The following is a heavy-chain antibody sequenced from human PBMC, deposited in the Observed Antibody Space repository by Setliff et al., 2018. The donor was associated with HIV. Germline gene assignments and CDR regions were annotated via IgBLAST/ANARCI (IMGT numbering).Heavy chain of an antibody. CDR1: GDSISSGSYF. CDR3: TREGRGDPAMATTRIDY. Sequence: PSETLSLTCSVSGDSISSGSYFWGRIRQTPGKGLEWIGNIYYTGFAYYNPSLKSRVTISLDTSKTHFSLNLTSVTDADTAVYFCTREGRGDPAMATTRIDYWGQGKLVTVSS. J-gene: IGHJ4*02. V-gene: IGHV4-39*02. CDR2: IYYTGFA. D-gene: IGHD1-1*01.